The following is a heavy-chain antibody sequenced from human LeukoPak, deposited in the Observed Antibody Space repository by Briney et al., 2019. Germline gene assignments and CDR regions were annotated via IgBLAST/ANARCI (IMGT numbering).Heavy chain of an antibody. CDR2: INSNTGNP. V-gene: IGHV7-4-1*02. Sequence: GASVTVSCKTSGYIFSIYAIIWVRQAPGQGLEFMGWINSNTGNPTYAQGFTGRFVFSLDTSVSTTYLQVSSLKPEDTAVYYCARDYTVAVGTTTYFQHWGQGTLVTVSS. J-gene: IGHJ1*01. CDR3: ARDYTVAVGTTTYFQH. CDR1: GYIFSIYA. D-gene: IGHD1-26*01.